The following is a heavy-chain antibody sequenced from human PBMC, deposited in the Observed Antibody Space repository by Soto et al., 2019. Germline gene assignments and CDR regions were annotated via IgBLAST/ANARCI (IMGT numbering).Heavy chain of an antibody. Sequence: SMRHSCAVAGFTCDDYAVHWVRQEQKKGLEWVSGISWNSGSIGYADSVKGRFTISRDNAKNSLYLQMNSLRAEDTALYYCAKDMGYSRHYYYYYGMDVWGQGTTVTVSS. D-gene: IGHD5-18*01. CDR2: ISWNSGSI. CDR3: AKDMGYSRHYYYYYGMDV. CDR1: GFTCDDYA. J-gene: IGHJ6*02. V-gene: IGHV3-9*01.